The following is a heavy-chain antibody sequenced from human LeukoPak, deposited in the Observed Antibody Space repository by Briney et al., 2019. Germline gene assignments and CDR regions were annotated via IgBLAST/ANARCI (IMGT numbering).Heavy chain of an antibody. CDR3: ARQTGVGLFILP. CDR2: IYYSGST. V-gene: IGHV4-39*01. Sequence: SETLSLTCTVSGRSISSSSYYWGWIRQPPGKGLEWIGSIYYSGSTYYNPSLKSRVTISVDTSKNQFSLKLTSVTAADTAVYYCARQTGVGLFILPGGRGTLVTVSS. J-gene: IGHJ4*02. CDR1: GRSISSSSYY. D-gene: IGHD3-3*01.